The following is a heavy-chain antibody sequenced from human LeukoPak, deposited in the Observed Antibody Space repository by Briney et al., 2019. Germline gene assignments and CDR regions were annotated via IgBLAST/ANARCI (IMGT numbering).Heavy chain of an antibody. J-gene: IGHJ4*02. D-gene: IGHD3-16*01. Sequence: GGSLRLXCGASGFTFTTYWMHWVRQAPGKGLVWVSRINGDGSNSNYADSVKGRFTISRDNARNTLYLQMNGLRAEDTALYYCARTSPTSHFDFWGQGTLVTVSS. CDR1: GFTFTTYW. CDR3: ARTSPTSHFDF. CDR2: INGDGSNS. V-gene: IGHV3-74*01.